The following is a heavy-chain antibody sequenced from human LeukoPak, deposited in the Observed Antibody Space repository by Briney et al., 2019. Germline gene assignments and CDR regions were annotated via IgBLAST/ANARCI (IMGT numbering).Heavy chain of an antibody. Sequence: GGSLRLSCAASGFTFSDYYMSWIRQAPGKGLERVSYISGGSRYTNYADSVKGRFTISGDNAKNSLYLQMNSLRAEDTAVYYCAREYGSGSCFDFWGQGTLVTVSS. CDR3: AREYGSGSCFDF. V-gene: IGHV3-11*05. D-gene: IGHD3-10*01. CDR1: GFTFSDYY. CDR2: ISGGSRYT. J-gene: IGHJ4*02.